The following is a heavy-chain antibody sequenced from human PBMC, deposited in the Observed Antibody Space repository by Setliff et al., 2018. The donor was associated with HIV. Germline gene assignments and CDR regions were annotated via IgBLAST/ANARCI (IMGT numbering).Heavy chain of an antibody. D-gene: IGHD1-20*01. CDR3: AGCITGTTHWFDP. CDR2: IYYSGST. J-gene: IGHJ5*02. V-gene: IGHV4-59*11. Sequence: SETLSLTCTVSGGSISSHYWSWIRQPPGKRLEWIGYIYYSGSTYYNPSLKSRVTISVDTSKNQFSLKLSSVTAADTAVYYCAGCITGTTHWFDPWGQGTLVTVSS. CDR1: GGSISSHY.